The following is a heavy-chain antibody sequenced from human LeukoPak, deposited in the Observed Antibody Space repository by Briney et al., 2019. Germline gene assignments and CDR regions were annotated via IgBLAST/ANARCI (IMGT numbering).Heavy chain of an antibody. J-gene: IGHJ3*02. Sequence: GASEKVSCKASGYTFTSYGISWVRQAPGQGLEWMGWISAYNGNTNYAQKLQGRVTMTTDTSTSTAYMELRSLRSDDTAVYYCARDPRDGYKNDAFDIWGQGTMVTVSS. D-gene: IGHD5-24*01. CDR3: ARDPRDGYKNDAFDI. CDR1: GYTFTSYG. CDR2: ISAYNGNT. V-gene: IGHV1-18*01.